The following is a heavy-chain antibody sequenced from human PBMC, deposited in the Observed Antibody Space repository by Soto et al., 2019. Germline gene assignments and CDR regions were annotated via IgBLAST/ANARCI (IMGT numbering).Heavy chain of an antibody. CDR1: GYSFTSYW. V-gene: IGHV5-51*01. D-gene: IGHD5-12*01. CDR3: GRQHGEGEMATITGNWFDP. J-gene: IGHJ5*02. Sequence: GESLKISCKGSGYSFTSYWIGWVRQMPGKGLEWMGIIYPGDSDTRYSPSFQGQVTISADKSISTAYLQWSSLKASDTAMYYCGRQHGEGEMATITGNWFDPWGQGTLVTVSS. CDR2: IYPGDSDT.